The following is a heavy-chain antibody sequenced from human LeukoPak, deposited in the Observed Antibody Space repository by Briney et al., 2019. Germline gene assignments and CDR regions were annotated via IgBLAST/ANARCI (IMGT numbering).Heavy chain of an antibody. CDR3: ATGRQWLLTAAFDY. CDR1: GGTFSSYA. CDR2: IIPIFGTA. J-gene: IGHJ4*02. Sequence: GASVKVSCKASGGTFSSYAISWVRQAPGQGLEWMGGIIPIFGTANYAQKFQGRVTITTDESTSTAYMELSSLRSEDTAVYYCATGRQWLLTAAFDYWGQGTLVTVSS. V-gene: IGHV1-69*05. D-gene: IGHD6-19*01.